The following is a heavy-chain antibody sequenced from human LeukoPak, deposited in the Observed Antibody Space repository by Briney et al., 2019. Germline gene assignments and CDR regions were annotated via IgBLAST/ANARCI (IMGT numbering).Heavy chain of an antibody. Sequence: PGGSLRLSCAASGFSVNSNYMSWVRQAPGKGLEWVSVISGGGSTYYADSVKGRFTISRDISKNTLYLQMNSLRADDTAVYYCAKGARGDTVTSIVGLNWFDPWGQGTLVTVSS. CDR1: GFSVNSNY. V-gene: IGHV3-53*05. D-gene: IGHD4-17*01. CDR3: AKGARGDTVTSIVGLNWFDP. CDR2: ISGGGST. J-gene: IGHJ5*02.